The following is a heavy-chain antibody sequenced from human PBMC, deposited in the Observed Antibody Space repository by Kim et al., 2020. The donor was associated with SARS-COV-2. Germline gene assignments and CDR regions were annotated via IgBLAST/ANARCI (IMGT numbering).Heavy chain of an antibody. CDR3: TRRGPYYAMGD. Sequence: SETLSLTCSVSGGSISGSTYYWGWVRQSPGKGLEWIGSIYYSGTTFYNSSLEGRVTISVDTSKNQFSLRLSSVTAADAAVYYCTRRGPYYAMGDWGQGTMVTVSS. CDR2: IYYSGTT. J-gene: IGHJ6*02. V-gene: IGHV4-39*01. CDR1: GGSISGSTYY. D-gene: IGHD3-16*01.